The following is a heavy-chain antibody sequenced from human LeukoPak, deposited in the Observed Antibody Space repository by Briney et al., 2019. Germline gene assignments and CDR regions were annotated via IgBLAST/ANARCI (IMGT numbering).Heavy chain of an antibody. J-gene: IGHJ4*02. V-gene: IGHV4-59*01. CDR2: IYYSGST. Sequence: SETLSLTCTVSGGSISSYYWSWIRQPPGKGREGIGYIYYSGSTNYNPSLKSRDTISVDTSKNQFSLKLSSVTAAATAVYYCARGSDYSSYFAWFYFDYWGQGTLVTVSS. CDR1: GGSISSYY. CDR3: ARGSDYSSYFAWFYFDY. D-gene: IGHD4-11*01.